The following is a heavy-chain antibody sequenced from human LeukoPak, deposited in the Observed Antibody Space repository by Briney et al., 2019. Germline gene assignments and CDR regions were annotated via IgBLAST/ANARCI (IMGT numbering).Heavy chain of an antibody. CDR1: GGSISSSSYY. CDR3: ARGGWGRHSQYSSGWYRAWFDP. CDR2: INHSGST. J-gene: IGHJ5*02. Sequence: SSETLPLTCTVSGGSISSSSYYWGWIRQPPGKGLEWIGEINHSGSTNYNPSLKSRVTISVDTSKNQFSLKLSSVTAADTAVYYCARGGWGRHSQYSSGWYRAWFDPWGQGTLVTVSS. D-gene: IGHD6-19*01. V-gene: IGHV4-39*07.